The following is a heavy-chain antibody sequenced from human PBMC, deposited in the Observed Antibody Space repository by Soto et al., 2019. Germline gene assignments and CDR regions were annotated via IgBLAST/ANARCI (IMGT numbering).Heavy chain of an antibody. D-gene: IGHD2-2*01. CDR2: IIPIFGTA. CDR1: VGTFSSYA. J-gene: IGHJ4*02. V-gene: IGHV1-69*01. Sequence: QVQLVQSGADVKKPGSSVKVSCKASVGTFSSYAISWVRQAPGQGLEWMGGIIPIFGTANYAQKFQGRVTITADESTSTAYMELSSLRAEDTAVYYCARTFDLGYCSSTSCYGTFDYWGQGTLVTVS. CDR3: ARTFDLGYCSSTSCYGTFDY.